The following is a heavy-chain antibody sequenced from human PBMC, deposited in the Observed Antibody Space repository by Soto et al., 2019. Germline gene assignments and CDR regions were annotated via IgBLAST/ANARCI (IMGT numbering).Heavy chain of an antibody. CDR3: ARVGEATILHYCYYGMDX. CDR2: IYYSGST. D-gene: IGHD5-12*01. V-gene: IGHV4-39*01. J-gene: IGHJ6*02. CDR1: GGSISSSSYY. Sequence: ETLSLTCTVSGGSISSSSYYWGWIRQPPGEGLELIGRIYYSGSTYYKPSLKSRVTISVDTSKNQFSLKLSSVTAADTAVYYCARVGEATILHYCYYGMDXWGQVTTVTVS.